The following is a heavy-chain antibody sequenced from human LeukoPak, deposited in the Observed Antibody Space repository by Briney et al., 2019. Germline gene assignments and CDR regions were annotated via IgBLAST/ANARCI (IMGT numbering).Heavy chain of an antibody. J-gene: IGHJ3*02. Sequence: ASVKVSCKASGYTFTSYTINWVRQAPGQGLEWMGFINTNTGNPTYAQGFIGQFVFSLDTSVSTAYLQISSLKAEDTAVYHCARIGAGTSAYSASDIWGQGTRVTVSS. CDR2: INTNTGNP. D-gene: IGHD1-7*01. V-gene: IGHV7-4-1*02. CDR1: GYTFTSYT. CDR3: ARIGAGTSAYSASDI.